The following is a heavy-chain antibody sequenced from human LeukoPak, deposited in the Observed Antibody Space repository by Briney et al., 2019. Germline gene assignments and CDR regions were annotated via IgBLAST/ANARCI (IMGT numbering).Heavy chain of an antibody. Sequence: SVKVSCKASGGTFSSYAISWVRQAPGQGLEWMGGIIPIIGTANYAQKFQGRVTITADESTSTAYMELSSLRSEDTAVYYCARDRSGGRGGGTGLCYWGQGTLVTVSS. CDR2: IIPIIGTA. D-gene: IGHD3-16*01. J-gene: IGHJ4*02. V-gene: IGHV1-69*01. CDR3: ARDRSGGRGGGTGLCY. CDR1: GGTFSSYA.